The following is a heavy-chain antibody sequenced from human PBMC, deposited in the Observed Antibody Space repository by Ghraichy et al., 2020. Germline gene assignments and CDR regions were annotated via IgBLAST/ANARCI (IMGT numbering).Heavy chain of an antibody. CDR3: ARGWILSTYYYVLAV. D-gene: IGHD1-1*01. CDR2: IYYSVTT. V-gene: IGHV4-59*13. CDR1: GGSIGSYS. Sequence: SETLSLTCTVSGGSIGSYSWRWSRLRPAKGLGWIGHIYYSVTTDKNPSLTRRITISLDTSKNHFSLKLNSVTAADTAVYYCARGWILSTYYYVLAVWCHGTTVSVSS. J-gene: IGHJ6*02.